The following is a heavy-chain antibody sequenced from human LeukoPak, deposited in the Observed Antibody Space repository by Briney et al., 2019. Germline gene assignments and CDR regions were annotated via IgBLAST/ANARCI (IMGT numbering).Heavy chain of an antibody. CDR3: ARGDYYDSSGYLDY. CDR2: INWNGGST. J-gene: IGHJ4*02. V-gene: IGHV3-20*04. CDR1: GFTFDDYG. D-gene: IGHD3-22*01. Sequence: PVGYLILSCASFGFTFDDYGMSWAGQSPGKWVDWVSGINWNGGSTGYADSVKGRLTISRDNAKNSLYLQMNSLRAEDTALYYCARGDYYDSSGYLDYWGQGTLVTVSS.